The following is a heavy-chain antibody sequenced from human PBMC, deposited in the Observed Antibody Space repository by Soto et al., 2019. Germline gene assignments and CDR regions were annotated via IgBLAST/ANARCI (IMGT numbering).Heavy chain of an antibody. CDR2: IYYSGST. Sequence: SETLSLTCTVPGGSISSSSYYWGWIRQPPGKGLEWIGSIYYSGSTYYNPSLKSRVTISVDTSKNQFSLKLSSVTAADTAVYYCAREPSAYYDILTGYYEDYWGQGTLVTVSS. V-gene: IGHV4-39*02. CDR1: GGSISSSSYY. J-gene: IGHJ4*02. D-gene: IGHD3-9*01. CDR3: AREPSAYYDILTGYYEDY.